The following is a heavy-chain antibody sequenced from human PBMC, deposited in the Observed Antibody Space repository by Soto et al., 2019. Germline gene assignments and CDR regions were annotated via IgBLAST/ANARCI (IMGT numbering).Heavy chain of an antibody. CDR1: GFTFSPYT. D-gene: IGHD2-21*02. Sequence: GGSLRLSCAASGFTFSPYTMHWVRQTPGKGLEWVAVISYDGSDKYYAGSVRGRFTISRDNSKNMLFLQMNSLRAEDTALYYCARGGGFCGADCYKGGIDYWGQGALVTVSS. J-gene: IGHJ4*02. CDR3: ARGGGFCGADCYKGGIDY. V-gene: IGHV3-30-3*01. CDR2: ISYDGSDK.